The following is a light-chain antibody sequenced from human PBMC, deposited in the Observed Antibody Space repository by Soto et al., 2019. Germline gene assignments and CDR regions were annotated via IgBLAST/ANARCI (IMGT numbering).Light chain of an antibody. V-gene: IGKV1-39*01. J-gene: IGKJ4*01. CDR2: AAS. Sequence: DIQLTQSPASLSTSVGDRVTITCRASDNIGSNLNWYQHQTGTAPKLLIYAASSLQGGVPSRFSGSGYGTQFTLTISGIQTEDFATYYCQQSYKILTFGGGTWVDI. CDR1: DNIGSN. CDR3: QQSYKILT.